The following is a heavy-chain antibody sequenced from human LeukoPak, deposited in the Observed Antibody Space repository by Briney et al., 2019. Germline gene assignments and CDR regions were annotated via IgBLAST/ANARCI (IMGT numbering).Heavy chain of an antibody. CDR2: INTNTGNP. V-gene: IGHV7-4-1*02. J-gene: IGHJ3*02. CDR3: AGSTMVRGVIGTDAFDI. Sequence: GASVKVSCKASGYTFTSYAMNWVRQAPGQGLEWMGWINTNTGNPTYAQGFTGRFVFSLDTSVSTAYLQISSLKAEDTAVYYCAGSTMVRGVIGTDAFDIWGQGTMVTVSS. D-gene: IGHD3-10*01. CDR1: GYTFTSYA.